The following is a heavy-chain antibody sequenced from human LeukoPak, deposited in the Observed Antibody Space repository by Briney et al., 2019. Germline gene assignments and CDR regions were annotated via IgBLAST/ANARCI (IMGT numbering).Heavy chain of an antibody. CDR1: GGPISSSSYY. J-gene: IGHJ4*03. CDR3: ARLYYDSSGYYQICYFDY. CDR2: IYCSGST. Sequence: SETLSLTCTVSGGPISSSSYYWGWIRQPPGKGLEWIGSIYCSGSTYYNPSLKSRVTISVDTSKNQFSLNLSSVTAADTAVYYCARLYYDSSGYYQICYFDYWGQGTLVTVSS. V-gene: IGHV4-39*01. D-gene: IGHD3-22*01.